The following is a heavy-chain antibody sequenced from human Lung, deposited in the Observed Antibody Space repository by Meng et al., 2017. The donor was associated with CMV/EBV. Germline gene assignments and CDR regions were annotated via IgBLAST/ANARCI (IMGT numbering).Heavy chain of an antibody. V-gene: IGHV1-8*02. Sequence: SVKVSXNASGYTFTSFDINWVRQATGQGPEWMGWMNPNSGNTGYAQKSQGRVTLTRDTSISTAYMELSSLRSEDTAVYYCARGPSYSSGFHDCWGQGTLVTVSS. D-gene: IGHD6-19*01. CDR3: ARGPSYSSGFHDC. J-gene: IGHJ4*02. CDR1: GYTFTSFD. CDR2: MNPNSGNT.